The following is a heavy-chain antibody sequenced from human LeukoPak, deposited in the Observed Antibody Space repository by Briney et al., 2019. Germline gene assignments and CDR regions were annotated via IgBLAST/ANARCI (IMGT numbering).Heavy chain of an antibody. Sequence: SSETLSLTCAVYGGSFSGYYWSWIRQPPGKGLEWIGEINHSGSTNYNPSLKSRVTISVDTSKNQFSLKLSSVTAADTAVYYCARAARRGYSSSWYLGYWGQGTLVTVSS. CDR1: GGSFSGYY. V-gene: IGHV4-34*01. D-gene: IGHD6-13*01. CDR2: INHSGST. J-gene: IGHJ4*02. CDR3: ARAARRGYSSSWYLGY.